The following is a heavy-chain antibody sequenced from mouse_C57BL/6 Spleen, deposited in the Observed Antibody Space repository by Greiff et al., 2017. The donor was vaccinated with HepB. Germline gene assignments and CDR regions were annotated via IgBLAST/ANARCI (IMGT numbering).Heavy chain of an antibody. D-gene: IGHD2-4*01. CDR3: ARFRGDYAFAY. V-gene: IGHV1-18*01. CDR2: INPNNGGT. CDR1: GYTFTDYN. J-gene: IGHJ3*01. Sequence: VHVKQSGPELVKPGASVKIPCKASGYTFTDYNMDWVKQSHGKSLEWIGDINPNNGGTIYNQKFKGKATLTVDKSSSTAYMELRSLTSEDTAVYYCARFRGDYAFAYWGQGTLVTVSA.